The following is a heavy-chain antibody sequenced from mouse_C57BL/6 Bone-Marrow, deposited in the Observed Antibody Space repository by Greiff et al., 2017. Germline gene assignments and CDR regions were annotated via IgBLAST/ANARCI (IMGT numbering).Heavy chain of an antibody. Sequence: QVQLQQPGAELVRPGTSVKLSCKASGYTFTSYWMHWVKQRPGQGLEWIGVIYPSDSYSSYNQKFKGKATLTVDKSSSTAYMQLRSLTSEDSSVYYCAIQLRLRCPFAYWGQGTLVTVSA. CDR2: IYPSDSYS. CDR3: AIQLRLRCPFAY. J-gene: IGHJ3*01. CDR1: GYTFTSYW. V-gene: IGHV1-59*01. D-gene: IGHD3-2*02.